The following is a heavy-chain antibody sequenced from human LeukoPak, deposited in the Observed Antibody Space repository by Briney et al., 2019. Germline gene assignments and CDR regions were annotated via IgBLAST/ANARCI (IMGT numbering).Heavy chain of an antibody. Sequence: PGKGLEWVSAISGSGGSTYYADSVKGRFTISRDNSKNTLYLQMNSLRAEDTAVYYCAKETTDVWGKGTTXTVSS. V-gene: IGHV3-23*01. CDR3: AKETTDV. D-gene: IGHD1-7*01. CDR2: ISGSGGST. J-gene: IGHJ6*04.